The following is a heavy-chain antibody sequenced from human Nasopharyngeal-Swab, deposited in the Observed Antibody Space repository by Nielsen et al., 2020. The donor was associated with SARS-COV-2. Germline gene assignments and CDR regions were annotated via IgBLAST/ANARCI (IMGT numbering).Heavy chain of an antibody. CDR3: AKDMSYSSGWFYGMDV. D-gene: IGHD6-19*01. CDR2: ISWNRGSI. Sequence: SLKISCAASGFTFDDYAMHWVRQAPGKGLEWVSGISWNRGSIGYADSVKGRFTISRDNAKNSLYLQMNSLRAEDTALYYCAKDMSYSSGWFYGMDVWGQGTTVTVSS. J-gene: IGHJ6*02. CDR1: GFTFDDYA. V-gene: IGHV3-9*01.